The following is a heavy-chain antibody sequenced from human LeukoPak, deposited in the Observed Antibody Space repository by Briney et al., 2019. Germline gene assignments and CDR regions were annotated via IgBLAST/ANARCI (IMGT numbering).Heavy chain of an antibody. CDR2: VSGSGGST. CDR3: AKSGSGSYYKGGYDN. Sequence: GGSLRLSCAASGFTFSSDAMSWVRQAPGKGLEWVSAVSGSGGSTYYADSVKGRFTISRDNSKNTLYLQMNSLRAEDTALYYCAKSGSGSYYKGGYDNWGQGTLVTVSS. CDR1: GFTFSSDA. D-gene: IGHD3-10*01. J-gene: IGHJ4*02. V-gene: IGHV3-23*01.